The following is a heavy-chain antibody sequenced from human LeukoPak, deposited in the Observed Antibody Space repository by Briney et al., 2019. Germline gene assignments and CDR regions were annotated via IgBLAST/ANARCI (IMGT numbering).Heavy chain of an antibody. V-gene: IGHV3-15*01. D-gene: IGHD3-22*01. Sequence: PGGSLRLSCAASGFTFSSHWMSWVRQAPGKGLEWVGRIKSKTDGGTTDYAAPVKGRFTISRDDSKNTLYLQMNSLKTEDTAVYYCTTDGGYYDSSGYYYYDYWGQGTLVTVSS. CDR1: GFTFSSHW. J-gene: IGHJ4*02. CDR2: IKSKTDGGTT. CDR3: TTDGGYYDSSGYYYYDY.